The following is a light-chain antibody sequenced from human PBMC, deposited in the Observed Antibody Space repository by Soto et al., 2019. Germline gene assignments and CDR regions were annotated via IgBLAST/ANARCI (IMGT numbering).Light chain of an antibody. CDR3: QSHDSSLSAWV. Sequence: VLTQPPSVSGAPGQRVTISCTGASSNIGAGYDVHWYQHLPGTVPKLLIYGNTNRPSGVPDRFSGSKSGTSASLAITGLQAEDEADYYCQSHDSSLSAWVFGGGTKLTVL. V-gene: IGLV1-40*01. CDR1: SSNIGAGYD. CDR2: GNT. J-gene: IGLJ3*02.